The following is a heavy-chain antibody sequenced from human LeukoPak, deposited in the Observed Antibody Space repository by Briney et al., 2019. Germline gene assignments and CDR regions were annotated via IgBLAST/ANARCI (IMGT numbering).Heavy chain of an antibody. CDR2: INHSGST. Sequence: SETLSLTCAVYGGSFSGYYWSWIRQPPGKGLEWIGEINHSGSTNYNPSLKSRVTISVDTSKNQFSLKLSSVTAADMAVYYCARDLRSSGWYNALGYWGQGTLVTVSS. V-gene: IGHV4-34*01. CDR3: ARDLRSSGWYNALGY. J-gene: IGHJ4*02. D-gene: IGHD6-19*01. CDR1: GGSFSGYY.